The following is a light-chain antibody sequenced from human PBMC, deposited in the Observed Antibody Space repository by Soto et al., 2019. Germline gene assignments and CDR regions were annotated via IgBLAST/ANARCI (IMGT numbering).Light chain of an antibody. J-gene: IGKJ1*01. CDR1: QSVSNY. CDR3: QQRSIWPWT. Sequence: EIVLTQSPATLSLSPGERATLSCWASQSVSNYFVWYQQKPGQAPRLLIYDASKRATGIPARFSGSGSRTDFTLTISSLEPEDFAVYYCQQRSIWPWTFGQGTKVEIK. CDR2: DAS. V-gene: IGKV3-11*01.